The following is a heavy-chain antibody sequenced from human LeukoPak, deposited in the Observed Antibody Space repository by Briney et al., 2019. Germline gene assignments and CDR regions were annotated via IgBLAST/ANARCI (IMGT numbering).Heavy chain of an antibody. D-gene: IGHD3-10*01. V-gene: IGHV1-2*02. CDR3: ARDRGRISDYYGSGSSLHYCMDV. CDR1: GYSFTDFY. CDR2: TNPYSGGK. J-gene: IGHJ6*03. Sequence: ASVTVSCMASGYSFTDFYMQWVRRAPGQGLEWMGWTNPYSGGKKYAQKFQGRFTMTRDTSITTAYMDLGRMTSDDTAVYYCARDRGRISDYYGSGSSLHYCMDVWGKGTTVTVSS.